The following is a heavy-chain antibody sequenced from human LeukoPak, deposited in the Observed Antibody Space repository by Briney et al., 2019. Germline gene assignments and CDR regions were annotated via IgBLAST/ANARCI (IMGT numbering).Heavy chain of an antibody. J-gene: IGHJ5*02. Sequence: SETLSLTCTVSGGSISSSSYYWGWIRQPPGKGLEWIGSIYYSGSTYYNPSLTRRATISVDTSKNQFFLKLSSVTAANTAVYYCARRPGHYGSAKLGWFDPGGEGTLVTVSS. CDR2: IYYSGST. CDR1: GGSISSSSYY. V-gene: IGHV4-39*01. D-gene: IGHD3-10*01. CDR3: ARRPGHYGSAKLGWFDP.